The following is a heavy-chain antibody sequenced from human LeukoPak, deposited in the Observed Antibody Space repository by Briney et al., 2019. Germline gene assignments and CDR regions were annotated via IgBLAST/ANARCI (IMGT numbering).Heavy chain of an antibody. D-gene: IGHD2-2*02. J-gene: IGHJ3*02. V-gene: IGHV1-24*01. CDR3: ARDLQYCSSTSCYNDDAFDI. CDR1: GYTLTELS. CDR2: FDPEDGET. Sequence: ASVKVSCKVSGYTLTELSMHWVRQAPGKGLEWMGGFDPEDGETIYAQKFQGRVTMTEDTSTDTAYMELSSLRSEDTAVYYCARDLQYCSSTSCYNDDAFDIWGQGTMVTVSS.